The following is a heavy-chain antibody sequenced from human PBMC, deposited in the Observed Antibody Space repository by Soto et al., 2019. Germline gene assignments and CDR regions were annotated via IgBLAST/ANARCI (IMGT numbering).Heavy chain of an antibody. V-gene: IGHV1-2*02. J-gene: IGHJ5*02. CDR2: INPNSGGT. Sequence: GASVTVSRKASGYTFTGYYMHWVRQAPGQGLEWMGWINPNSGGTNYAQKFQGRVTMTRDTSISTAYMELSRLRPDDTAVYYCARSLGYCSSTTCYNLVYWFDPWCQGTLVTVSS. CDR3: ARSLGYCSSTTCYNLVYWFDP. CDR1: GYTFTGYY. D-gene: IGHD2-2*02.